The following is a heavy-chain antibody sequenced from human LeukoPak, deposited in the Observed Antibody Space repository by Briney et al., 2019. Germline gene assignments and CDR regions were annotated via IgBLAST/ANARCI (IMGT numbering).Heavy chain of an antibody. Sequence: ASVKVSCKASGYTFTSYDINWVRQAPGQGLEWRGWINPDSGGTIYAQNFQGRVTMTRDTSISTAYMELSSLRSDDTAVYYCARDLGDTHGSVGDFDYWGQGTLVTVSS. J-gene: IGHJ4*02. D-gene: IGHD3-10*01. CDR3: ARDLGDTHGSVGDFDY. CDR2: INPDSGGT. V-gene: IGHV1-2*02. CDR1: GYTFTSYD.